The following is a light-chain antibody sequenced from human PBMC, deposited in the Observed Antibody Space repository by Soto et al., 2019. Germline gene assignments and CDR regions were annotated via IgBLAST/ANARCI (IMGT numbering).Light chain of an antibody. CDR1: SSDVGGYNT. J-gene: IGLJ1*01. Sequence: QSALTQPASVSGSPGQSITISCTGTSSDVGGYNTVSWYQQHPGKVPKLMISDVSNRPSGVSDRFSGSKSGNTASLTISGLQAEDEADYYCSSFTRSITYVFGTGTKLTVL. V-gene: IGLV2-14*01. CDR2: DVS. CDR3: SSFTRSITYV.